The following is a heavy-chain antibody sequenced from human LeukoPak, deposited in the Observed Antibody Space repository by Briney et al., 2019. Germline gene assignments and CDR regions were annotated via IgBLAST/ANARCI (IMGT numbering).Heavy chain of an antibody. CDR1: GFTFDDYA. Sequence: PGGSLRLSCAASGFTFDDYAMHWARQAPGKGLEWVSGISWNSGSIGYADSVKGRFTISRDNAKNSLYLQMNSLRAEDTALYYCAKGINDYGDYADYFDYWGQGTLVTVSS. J-gene: IGHJ4*02. V-gene: IGHV3-9*01. D-gene: IGHD4-17*01. CDR2: ISWNSGSI. CDR3: AKGINDYGDYADYFDY.